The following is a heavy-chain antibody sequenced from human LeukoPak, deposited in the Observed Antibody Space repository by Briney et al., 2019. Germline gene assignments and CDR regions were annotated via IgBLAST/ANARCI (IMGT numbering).Heavy chain of an antibody. V-gene: IGHV1-69*13. Sequence: GASVKVSCKASGGTFISYAISWVRQAPGQGLEWMGGIIPIFGTASYAQKFQGRVTITADESTSTAYMELSSLRSEDTAVYYCARRDSSWYIAFDIWGQGTMVTVSS. J-gene: IGHJ3*02. CDR2: IIPIFGTA. D-gene: IGHD6-13*01. CDR1: GGTFISYA. CDR3: ARRDSSWYIAFDI.